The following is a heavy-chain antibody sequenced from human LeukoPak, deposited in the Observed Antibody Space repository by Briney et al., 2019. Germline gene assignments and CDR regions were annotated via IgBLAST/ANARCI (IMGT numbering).Heavy chain of an antibody. CDR3: ARGPPSRDQLPFDY. Sequence: GGSLRLSCAASGFTFSSYEMNWVRQAPGKGLEWVSYISSSGSTIYYADSVKGRFTISRDNAKNSLYLQMNSLRAEDTAVYYCARGPPSRDQLPFDYWGQGTLVTVSS. V-gene: IGHV3-48*03. CDR1: GFTFSSYE. D-gene: IGHD2-2*01. J-gene: IGHJ4*02. CDR2: ISSSGSTI.